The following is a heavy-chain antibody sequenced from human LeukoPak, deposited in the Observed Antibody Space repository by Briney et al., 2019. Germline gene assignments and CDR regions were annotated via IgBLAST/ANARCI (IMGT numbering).Heavy chain of an antibody. V-gene: IGHV4-59*01. CDR1: GGSISSYY. Sequence: PSETLSLTCTVSGGSISSYYWSWIRQPPGKGLEWIGYIFYTGNTDYNPSLKSRVTISLDTSKIQFSLKLSSVTAADTAVYYCARESLIVEAGTNAFDIWGQGTMVIVSS. CDR3: ARESLIVEAGTNAFDI. J-gene: IGHJ3*02. D-gene: IGHD6-19*01. CDR2: IFYTGNT.